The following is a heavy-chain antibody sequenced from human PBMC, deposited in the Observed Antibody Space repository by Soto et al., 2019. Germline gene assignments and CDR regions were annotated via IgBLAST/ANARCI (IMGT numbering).Heavy chain of an antibody. D-gene: IGHD2-2*01. CDR3: AREAGLVPAAMDV. CDR1: GGSISSGGYY. J-gene: IGHJ6*02. CDR2: IYYSGST. V-gene: IGHV4-31*03. Sequence: QVQLQESGPGLMKPSQTLSLTCTVSGGSISSGGYYWSWIRQHPGKGLEWIGYIYYSGSTYYNPSLKSRVTISVDTSKNQFSLKLSSVTAADTAVYYCAREAGLVPAAMDVWGQGTTVTVSS.